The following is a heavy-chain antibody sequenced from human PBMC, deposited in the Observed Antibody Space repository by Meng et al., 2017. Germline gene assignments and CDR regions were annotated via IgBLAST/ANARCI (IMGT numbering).Heavy chain of an antibody. V-gene: IGHV4-34*01. CDR1: GGSFSVYY. CDR2: INHSGST. J-gene: IGHJ4*02. Sequence: QGQLQQWGAVLVKPSETLSLPCAVYGGSFSVYYWSWIRQPPGKGLEWIGEINHSGSTNYNPSLKSRVTISVDTSKNQFSLKLSSVTAADTAVYYCAYATTVSNWGQGTLVTVSS. D-gene: IGHD4-11*01. CDR3: AYATTVSN.